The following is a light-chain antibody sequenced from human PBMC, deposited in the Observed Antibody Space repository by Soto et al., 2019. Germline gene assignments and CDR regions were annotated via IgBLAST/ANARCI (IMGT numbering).Light chain of an antibody. CDR3: SSYTNINTRACV. CDR1: SSDVGTYNL. Sequence: QSVLTQPASVSGSPGQSITISCTGTSSDVGTYNLVSWYQQHPDKAPKLMIYEVTKRPSGVSNRFSGSKSGNTASLTISGLQAEDEAEYYCSSYTNINTRACVFGTGTKLTVL. J-gene: IGLJ1*01. CDR2: EVT. V-gene: IGLV2-14*02.